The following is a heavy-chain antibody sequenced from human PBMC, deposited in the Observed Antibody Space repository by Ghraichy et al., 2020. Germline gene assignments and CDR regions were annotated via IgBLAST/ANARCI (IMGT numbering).Heavy chain of an antibody. D-gene: IGHD6-19*01. J-gene: IGHJ4*02. CDR3: ARRRSSGCFFDY. CDR2: LYYSGST. V-gene: IGHV4-59*08. Sequence: SQTLSLTCAVSGDSISSYYWSWIRQPPGKGLEWIGDLYYSGSTNYKPSLKSRVTITVDTSQNQFSLNLNSVTAADTALYFCARRRSSGCFFDYWGPGTLVSVSS. CDR1: GDSISSYY.